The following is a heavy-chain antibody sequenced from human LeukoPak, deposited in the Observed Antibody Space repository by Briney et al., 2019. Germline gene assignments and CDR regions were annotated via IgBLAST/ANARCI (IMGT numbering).Heavy chain of an antibody. CDR2: INPSGCST. Sequence: ASVKVSCKASGYTFTSYYMHWVRQAPGQGLAGMGIINPSGCSTSYAQKFQGRATISRDTSTSTVYMELSSLRSDDTAVYYCARDGTGGISDFWGRGTLLSVSS. V-gene: IGHV1-46*01. J-gene: IGHJ4*02. D-gene: IGHD4-23*01. CDR3: ARDGTGGISDF. CDR1: GYTFTSYY.